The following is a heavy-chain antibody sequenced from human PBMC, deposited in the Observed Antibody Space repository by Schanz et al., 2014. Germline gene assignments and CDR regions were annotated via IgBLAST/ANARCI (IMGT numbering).Heavy chain of an antibody. CDR1: GGSFSSNY. J-gene: IGHJ4*02. CDR2: INQSGTT. Sequence: QVQLQQWGAGLLKPSETLSLTCAVYGGSFSSNYWSWIRQPPGKGLEWIGEINQSGTTNYNPSLKSRVTRSVDTSKSQFSWKLRSVPAADTAVYYCARAARRTRVVPLYFDYWGQGTLVTVSS. V-gene: IGHV4-34*02. CDR3: ARAARRTRVVPLYFDY. D-gene: IGHD2-2*01.